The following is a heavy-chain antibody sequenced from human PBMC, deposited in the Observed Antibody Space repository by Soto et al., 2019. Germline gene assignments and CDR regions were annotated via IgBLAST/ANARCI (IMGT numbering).Heavy chain of an antibody. CDR3: AAGYTTGLDAFDI. CDR1: GYNFANYW. Sequence: ESLKIYCKGSGYNFANYWIGWVRQMPGKGLEWMGMIFPGDSDTKNSPSLQGQITMSVDKSDSSAYLQWRSLKASDTAMYYCAAGYTTGLDAFDIWGQGTMVTVSS. D-gene: IGHD6-13*01. V-gene: IGHV5-51*01. CDR2: IFPGDSDT. J-gene: IGHJ3*02.